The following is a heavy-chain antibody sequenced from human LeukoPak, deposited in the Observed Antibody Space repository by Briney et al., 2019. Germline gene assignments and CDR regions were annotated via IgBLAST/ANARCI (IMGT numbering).Heavy chain of an antibody. CDR3: AKDSHSWSRDY. Sequence: PGGSLRLSCSASGFSVNNNYMTWVRQAPGKGLEWVSIIHSDGGTYYADSVKGRFTISRDNAKKSLYLEMNSLRAEDTAVYYCAKDSHSWSRDYWGQGTLVTVSS. V-gene: IGHV3-66*01. CDR1: GFSVNNNY. D-gene: IGHD6-13*01. CDR2: IHSDGGT. J-gene: IGHJ4*02.